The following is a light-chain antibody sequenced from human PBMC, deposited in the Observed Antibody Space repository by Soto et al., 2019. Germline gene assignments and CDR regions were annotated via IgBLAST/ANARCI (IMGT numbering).Light chain of an antibody. V-gene: IGKV3-20*01. Sequence: EIVLTQSPGTLSLSPGERATLSCRASQSVSSSYLAWYQQKPGQAPRLLIYGASSRATGIPDRFSGGGSGTDFTFTISSREPEDFAVYYCQQYGSSPPITFGQGTRVEIK. CDR3: QQYGSSPPIT. CDR2: GAS. J-gene: IGKJ5*01. CDR1: QSVSSSY.